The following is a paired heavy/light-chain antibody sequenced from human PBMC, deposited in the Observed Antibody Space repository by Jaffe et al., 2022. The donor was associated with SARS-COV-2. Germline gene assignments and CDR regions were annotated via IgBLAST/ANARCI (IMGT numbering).Heavy chain of an antibody. J-gene: IGHJ4*02. D-gene: IGHD6-19*01. V-gene: IGHV4-59*01. Sequence: QVQLQESGPGLVKFSETLSLICTVSGGSISGYYWSWLRQPPGKGLEWIGYIYYSGTTNYNPSLKSRVAMSVDTSKNQFSLKLSSVTAADTAVYSCARHVAGLSGAFDYWGQGTLVTVSS. CDR3: ARHVAGLSGAFDY. CDR2: IYYSGTT. CDR1: GGSISGYY.
Light chain of an antibody. CDR3: QQYYSYPFT. CDR1: QGISTY. V-gene: IGKV1-8*01. Sequence: AIRMTQSPSSFSASTGDRVTITCRASQGISTYLAWYQQKAGKAPKLLIYSASTLQSGVPSRFSGSGSGTDFTLTINNLQSEDFAIYYCQQYYSYPFTFGPGTKVEIK. CDR2: SAS. J-gene: IGKJ3*01.